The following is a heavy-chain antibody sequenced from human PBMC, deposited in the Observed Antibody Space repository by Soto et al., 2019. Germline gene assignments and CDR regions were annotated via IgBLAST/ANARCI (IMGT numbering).Heavy chain of an antibody. CDR1: GFTVSNSY. Sequence: GGSLRLSCAASGFTVSNSYMSWVRQAPGKGLEYVSVIYSGGGTYYADSVKGRFTISRDNSKNTLYLQMNSLGAEDTAVYYCARRLKPYYDFLTGYWYFDYWGQGALVTVSS. V-gene: IGHV3-66*04. D-gene: IGHD3-9*01. CDR3: ARRLKPYYDFLTGYWYFDY. J-gene: IGHJ4*02. CDR2: IYSGGGT.